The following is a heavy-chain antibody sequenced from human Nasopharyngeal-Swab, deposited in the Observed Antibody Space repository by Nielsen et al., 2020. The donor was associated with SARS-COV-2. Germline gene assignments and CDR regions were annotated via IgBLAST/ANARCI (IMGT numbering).Heavy chain of an antibody. V-gene: IGHV3-74*01. CDR2: ISIDGSST. J-gene: IGHJ4*02. D-gene: IGHD2-8*01. Sequence: GGSLRLSCAASGFTFNSYWMHWVRQAPGKGLVWVSRISIDGSSTSYADSVKGRFTISRDNAKNTLYLQMNSLRAEDTAVYYCAKRDCSNAVCRYYFDYWGQGTLVTVSS. CDR1: GFTFNSYW. CDR3: AKRDCSNAVCRYYFDY.